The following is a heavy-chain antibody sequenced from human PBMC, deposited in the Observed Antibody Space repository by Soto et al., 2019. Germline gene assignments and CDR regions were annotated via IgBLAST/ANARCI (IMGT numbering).Heavy chain of an antibody. Sequence: GGSLRLSCAASGFTFSSYAMSWFRQAPTKGLEWVAAISGSGGTTLYADSLKGRFTISRDNSKNTLYLQMNSLRGEDTARYYCAKEFGGPPDYFDYWGQGTLVTVSS. V-gene: IGHV3-23*01. D-gene: IGHD3-16*01. CDR2: ISGSGGTT. J-gene: IGHJ4*01. CDR3: AKEFGGPPDYFDY. CDR1: GFTFSSYA.